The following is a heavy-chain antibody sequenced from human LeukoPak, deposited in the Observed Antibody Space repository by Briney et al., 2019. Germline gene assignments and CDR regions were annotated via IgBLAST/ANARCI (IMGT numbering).Heavy chain of an antibody. D-gene: IGHD3-16*01. J-gene: IGHJ6*02. Sequence: GGSLRLSCAASGFTFDDYAMHWVRQAPGKGLEWVSGISWNSDILAFADSVKGRFNISRDNAKNSLYLQMNSLRVEDTALYYCVKEGGRGGMDVWGQGTTVTVSS. CDR1: GFTFDDYA. CDR2: ISWNSDIL. CDR3: VKEGGRGGMDV. V-gene: IGHV3-9*01.